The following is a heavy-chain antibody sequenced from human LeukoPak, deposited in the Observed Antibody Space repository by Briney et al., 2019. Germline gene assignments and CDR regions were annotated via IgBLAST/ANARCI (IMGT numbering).Heavy chain of an antibody. D-gene: IGHD4-17*01. V-gene: IGHV3-73*01. CDR3: TTLKTSATVTTEWYFDL. J-gene: IGHJ2*01. Sequence: GGSLKLSCAASGLSFSGSAMHWVRQPSGKGLEWVGRIRSKTNRYATTYGASVKGRFTISRDDSKNTAYLQVNSLKTEDTAVYYCTTLKTSATVTTEWYFDLWGRGTLVIVSS. CDR2: IRSKTNRYAT. CDR1: GLSFSGSA.